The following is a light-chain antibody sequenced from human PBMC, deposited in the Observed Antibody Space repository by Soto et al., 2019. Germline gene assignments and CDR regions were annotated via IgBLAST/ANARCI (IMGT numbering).Light chain of an antibody. V-gene: IGKV3-20*01. Sequence: ETVLTQSPGTLSLSPGERATLSCRASQSVSSSYLAWYQHKPGQAPRLLIYGASSRATGIPDRFSGSGSGTDFTLTISRLEPEDFAVYYCQHYGSSPSFACGPGTKVDIK. CDR3: QHYGSSPSFA. J-gene: IGKJ3*01. CDR2: GAS. CDR1: QSVSSSY.